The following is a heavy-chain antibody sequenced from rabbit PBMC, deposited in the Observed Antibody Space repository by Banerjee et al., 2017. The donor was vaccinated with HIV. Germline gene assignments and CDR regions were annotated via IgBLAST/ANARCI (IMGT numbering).Heavy chain of an antibody. J-gene: IGHJ4*01. D-gene: IGHD4-1*01. CDR3: ARDLAGVIGWNFNL. CDR2: IYTDSDGT. Sequence: QQQLEESGGGLVKPGGTLTLTCKASGIDFSSYYYMCWVRQAPGKGLEWIACIYTDSDGTWYTSWVNGRFTITRSTSLNTVTLQMTSLTAADTATYFCARDLAGVIGWNFNLWGQGTLVTVS. V-gene: IGHV1S43*01. CDR1: GIDFSSYYY.